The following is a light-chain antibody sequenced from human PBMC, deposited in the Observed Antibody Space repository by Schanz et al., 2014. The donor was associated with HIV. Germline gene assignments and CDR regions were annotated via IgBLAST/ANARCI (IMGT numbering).Light chain of an antibody. CDR3: QSFDSSLNGVV. V-gene: IGLV2-14*03. Sequence: QSVLTQPPSVSGAPGQRVTISCTGTSSDVGGYNYVSWYQQHPGKAPKLMIYDVSNRPSGVSDHFSGSKSGNMAYLTISALQAEDEADYFCQSFDSSLNGVVFGGGTKLTVL. CDR2: DVS. J-gene: IGLJ2*01. CDR1: SSDVGGYNY.